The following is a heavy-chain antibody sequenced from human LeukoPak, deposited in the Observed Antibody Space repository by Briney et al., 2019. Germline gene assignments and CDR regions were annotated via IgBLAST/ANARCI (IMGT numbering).Heavy chain of an antibody. J-gene: IGHJ6*02. CDR2: IGTAGDT. V-gene: IGHV3-13*01. CDR1: GFTFSSYD. CDR3: ARELRLGELSSPAYNYYGMDV. D-gene: IGHD3-16*02. Sequence: GGSLRLSCAASGFTFSSYDMHWVRQATGKGLEWVSAIGTAGDTYYPGSVKGRFTISRENAKNSLYLQMNSLRAGDTAVYYCARELRLGELSSPAYNYYGMDVWGQGTTVTVSS.